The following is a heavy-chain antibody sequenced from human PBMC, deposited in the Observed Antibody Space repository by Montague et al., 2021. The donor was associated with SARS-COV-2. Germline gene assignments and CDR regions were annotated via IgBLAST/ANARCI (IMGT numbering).Heavy chain of an antibody. D-gene: IGHD3-9*01. J-gene: IGHJ4*02. CDR3: ARHALGYFDWLNEGYFDY. CDR1: GGPFSGYY. CDR2: IYYSGST. V-gene: IGHV4-59*08. Sequence: SETLSLTCAVYGGPFSGYYWSWIRRPPGKGLEWIGYIYYSGSTNYNPSLKSRVTISVDTSKNQFSLKLSSVTAADTAVYYCARHALGYFDWLNEGYFDYWGQGTLVTVSS.